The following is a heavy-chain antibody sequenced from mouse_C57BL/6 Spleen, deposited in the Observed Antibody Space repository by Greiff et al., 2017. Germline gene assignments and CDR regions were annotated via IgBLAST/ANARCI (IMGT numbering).Heavy chain of an antibody. CDR2: IDPSDSST. CDR1: GYTFTSYW. Sequence: QVQLQQPGAELVMPGASVKLSCKASGYTFTSYWMHWVKQRPGQGLEWIGEIDPSDSSTNYNQKFKGKSTLTVDKSSSTAYMQLSSLTSEDSAVYYCARGGNYYCDDWGQGTTLTGSS. V-gene: IGHV1-69*01. CDR3: ARGGNYYCDD. J-gene: IGHJ2*01. D-gene: IGHD2-1*01.